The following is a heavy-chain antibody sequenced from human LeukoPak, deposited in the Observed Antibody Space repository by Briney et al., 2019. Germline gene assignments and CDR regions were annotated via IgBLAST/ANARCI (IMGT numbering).Heavy chain of an antibody. V-gene: IGHV1-69*05. CDR2: IIPIFGTA. J-gene: IGHJ5*02. CDR3: AREAAADANWFDP. D-gene: IGHD6-13*01. CDR1: GGTFSSYT. Sequence: GASVKVSCKASGGTFSSYTISWVRQAPGQGLEWVRRIIPIFGTANYAQKFQGRVTITTDESTSTAYMELSSLRSEDTAVYYCAREAAADANWFDPWGQGTLVTVSS.